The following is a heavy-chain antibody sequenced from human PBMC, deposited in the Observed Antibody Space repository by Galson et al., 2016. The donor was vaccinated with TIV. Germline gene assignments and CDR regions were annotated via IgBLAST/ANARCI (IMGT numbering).Heavy chain of an antibody. CDR2: ISGSGGVT. J-gene: IGHJ3*02. V-gene: IGHV3-23*01. CDR1: GFTFNNYA. D-gene: IGHD4-23*01. CDR3: AKRINYGGDAFEN. Sequence: SLRLSCAASGFTFNNYAMSWVRQAPGKGLEWVSGISGSGGVTYFADSVKGRFTISRDNSKNTLYLPLNSLRAEDTAVYYCAKRINYGGDAFENWGQGTMVTVSS.